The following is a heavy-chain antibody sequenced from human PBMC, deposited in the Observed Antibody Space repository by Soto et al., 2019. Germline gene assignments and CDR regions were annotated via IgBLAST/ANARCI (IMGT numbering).Heavy chain of an antibody. CDR2: ISSSSSYI. D-gene: IGHD2-15*01. Sequence: GGSLRLSCAASGFTFSSYSMNWVRQAPGKGLEWVSSISSSSSYIYYADSVKGRFTISRDNAKNSLYLQMNSLRAEDTAVYYCARSFVVHPLHCSGGSCYSGAFDIWGQGTMVTVSS. J-gene: IGHJ3*02. CDR1: GFTFSSYS. V-gene: IGHV3-21*01. CDR3: ARSFVVHPLHCSGGSCYSGAFDI.